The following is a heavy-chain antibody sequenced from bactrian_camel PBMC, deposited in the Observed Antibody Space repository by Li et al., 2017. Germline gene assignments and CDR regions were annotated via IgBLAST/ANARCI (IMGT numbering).Heavy chain of an antibody. CDR1: RYTASRAC. CDR2: ITSGAITRVHR. Sequence: HVQLVESGGGSVQPGGSLRLSCAVSRYTASRACMAWFRQGPGKEREGVASITSGAITRVHRTYGTSVLGRFTISRDNAKNTVSLQMDSLKTEDTAMYYCAIDKNARGQGTQVTVS. CDR3: AIDKNA. V-gene: IGHV3S1*01. J-gene: IGHJ4*01.